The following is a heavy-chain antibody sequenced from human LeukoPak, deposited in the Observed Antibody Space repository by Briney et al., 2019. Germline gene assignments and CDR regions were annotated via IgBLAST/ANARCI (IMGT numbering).Heavy chain of an antibody. CDR3: ARIPDGVVVTNNGGFFYFDY. CDR1: GYSISSGYY. D-gene: IGHD3-22*01. V-gene: IGHV4-38-2*02. J-gene: IGHJ4*02. Sequence: PSETLSLTCTVSGYSISSGYYWGWIRQPPGKGLEWIGSMYHSGSTNYNPSLKSRVTVSVDTSKNQFSLKLSSVTAADTAVYYCARIPDGVVVTNNGGFFYFDYWGQGTLVTVSS. CDR2: MYHSGST.